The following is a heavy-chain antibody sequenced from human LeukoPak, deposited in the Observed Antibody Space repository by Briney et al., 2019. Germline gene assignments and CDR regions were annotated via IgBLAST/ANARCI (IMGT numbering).Heavy chain of an antibody. D-gene: IGHD2-21*01. CDR2: IYSGGST. Sequence: PGGSLRLSCAASGFTVSNNYINWVRQAPGKGLEWVSVIYSGGSTYYADSVKGRFTISRDNSKNTLYLQMNSLRAEDTAVYYCAKTLHIVVVIAPWAFDIWGQGTMVTVSS. CDR3: AKTLHIVVVIAPWAFDI. V-gene: IGHV3-66*01. CDR1: GFTVSNNY. J-gene: IGHJ3*02.